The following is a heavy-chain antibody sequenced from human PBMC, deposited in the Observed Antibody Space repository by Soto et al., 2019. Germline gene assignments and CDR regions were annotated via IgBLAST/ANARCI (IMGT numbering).Heavy chain of an antibody. D-gene: IGHD2-15*01. J-gene: IGHJ4*02. CDR2: IYYSGST. CDR1: GGSISSGDYY. CDR3: ARGKGFIRFLRGGLDY. Sequence: SETLSLTCTVSGGSISSGDYYWSWIRQPPGKGLEWIGSIYYSGSTYYNPSLKSRVTISVDTSKNQFSLKLSSVTAADTAVYYCARGKGFIRFLRGGLDYWGQGTLVTVSS. V-gene: IGHV4-39*01.